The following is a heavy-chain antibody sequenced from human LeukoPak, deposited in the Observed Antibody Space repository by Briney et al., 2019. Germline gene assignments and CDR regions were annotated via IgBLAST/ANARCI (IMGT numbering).Heavy chain of an antibody. D-gene: IGHD3-22*01. J-gene: IGHJ2*01. CDR1: GGSISSSSYY. CDR3: ARMRLDYYDSSYWYFDL. CDR2: IYYSGST. Sequence: SETLSLTCTVSGGSISSSSYYWGWIRQPPGKGLEWIGSIYYSGSTYYNPSLKSRVTISVDTSKNQFSLKLSSVTAADTAVYYCARMRLDYYDSSYWYFDLWGRGTLSLSPQ. V-gene: IGHV4-39*01.